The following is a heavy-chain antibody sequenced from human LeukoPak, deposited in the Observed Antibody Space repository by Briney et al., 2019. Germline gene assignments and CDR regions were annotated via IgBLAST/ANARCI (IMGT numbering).Heavy chain of an antibody. CDR2: TRNKANSYST. J-gene: IGHJ4*02. D-gene: IGHD1-26*01. Sequence: GGSPRLSCAASGFTLSDHYVDWVRQAPGKGLEWVGRTRNKANSYSTEYAASVKGRFTISRDESKNSLYLQMNSLKTEDTAVYYCGRSRAGAIDYWGQGTLVTVSS. CDR1: GFTLSDHY. V-gene: IGHV3-72*01. CDR3: GRSRAGAIDY.